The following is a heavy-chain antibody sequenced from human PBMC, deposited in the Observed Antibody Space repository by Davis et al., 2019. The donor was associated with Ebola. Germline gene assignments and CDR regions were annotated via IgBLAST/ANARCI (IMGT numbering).Heavy chain of an antibody. CDR3: ARDRSPIGGYNVRPRN. D-gene: IGHD5-24*01. J-gene: IGHJ4*02. Sequence: ASVKVSCKASGYTFTSYAMHWVRQAPGQRLEWMGWINAGNGNTKYSQKFQGRVTITRDTSASTAYMELSSLRSEDTAVYYCARDRSPIGGYNVRPRNWGQGTLVTVSS. CDR2: INAGNGNT. CDR1: GYTFTSYA. V-gene: IGHV1-3*01.